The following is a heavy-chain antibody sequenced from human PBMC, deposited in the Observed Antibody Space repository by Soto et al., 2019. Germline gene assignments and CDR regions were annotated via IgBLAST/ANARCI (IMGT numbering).Heavy chain of an antibody. CDR3: PRVVPGAEAWFGP. J-gene: IGHJ5*02. CDR1: GYTFSNYG. CDR2: ISLYSDGA. D-gene: IGHD2-2*01. Sequence: QVQLVQYGGEVKRPGASVKVSCKTSGYTFSNYGITWVRQAPGQPLEWLGWISLYSDGANYAQKFQGRVSMTTDTSTTTAYMELRSLRSDDTAVYYCPRVVPGAEAWFGPWGQGTLVTVSS. V-gene: IGHV1-18*01.